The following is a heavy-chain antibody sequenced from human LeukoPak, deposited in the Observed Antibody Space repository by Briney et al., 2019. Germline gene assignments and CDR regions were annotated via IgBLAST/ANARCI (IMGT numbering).Heavy chain of an antibody. J-gene: IGHJ4*02. CDR3: AKISWDGRGTFD. D-gene: IGHD1/OR15-1a*01. V-gene: IGHV3-7*01. CDR2: IKKDGGER. Sequence: GGSLRLSCAASGFTFSGYWMSWVRQAPGKGLEWVANIKKDGGERYYVDSVKGRFTISRDNAKNSLYLQMNSLRAEDTAVYYCAKISWDGRGTFDWGRGTLVTVSS. CDR1: GFTFSGYW.